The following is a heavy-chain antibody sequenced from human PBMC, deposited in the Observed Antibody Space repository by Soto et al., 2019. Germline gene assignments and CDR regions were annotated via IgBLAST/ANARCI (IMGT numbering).Heavy chain of an antibody. J-gene: IGHJ4*02. CDR1: GGPISSSGHF. CDR3: ARRVYSGSGRDYFDR. V-gene: IGHV4-39*01. CDR2: IYYTGTT. Sequence: QLQLQESGPGLVKPSETLSLICSVSGGPISSSGHFWAWIRQPPGRGLEWLATIYYTGTTYYNPSLKSRLTISIDTSKDQFSLDLTSMTAADTALYFCARRVYSGSGRDYFDRWGQGSLVTVSS. D-gene: IGHD1-26*01.